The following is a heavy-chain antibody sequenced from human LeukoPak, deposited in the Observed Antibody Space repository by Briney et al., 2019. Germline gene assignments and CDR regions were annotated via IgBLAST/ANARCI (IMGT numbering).Heavy chain of an antibody. D-gene: IGHD1/OR15-1a*01. CDR2: IKQDGSEE. J-gene: IGHJ4*02. V-gene: IGHV3-7*03. CDR3: AKGTKPVMTIPDY. CDR1: GFTFSRYW. Sequence: GGSLRLSCATSGFTFSRYWMSWVRQVPRKGLEWVANIKQDGSEEYYEDTVKGRFTISRDNAKNSLYLQMNSLRVEDTAMYYCAKGTKPVMTIPDYWGQGILVTVSS.